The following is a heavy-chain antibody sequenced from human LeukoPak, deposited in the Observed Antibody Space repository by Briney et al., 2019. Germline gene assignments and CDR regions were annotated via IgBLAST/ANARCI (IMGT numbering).Heavy chain of an antibody. Sequence: SETLSLTCTVSGGSISSGGYYWSWIRQHPGKGLEWIGYIYYSGSTYYNPSLKSRVTISVDTSKNQFSLKLSSGTAADTAVYYCAGGFQRGGVFGELWSWFDPWGQGTLVTVSS. CDR3: AGGFQRGGVFGELWSWFDP. V-gene: IGHV4-31*03. J-gene: IGHJ5*02. D-gene: IGHD3-10*01. CDR2: IYYSGST. CDR1: GGSISSGGYY.